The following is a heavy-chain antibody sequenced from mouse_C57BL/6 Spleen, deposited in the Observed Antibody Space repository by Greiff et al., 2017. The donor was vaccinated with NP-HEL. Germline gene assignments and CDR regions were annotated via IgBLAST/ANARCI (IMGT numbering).Heavy chain of an antibody. Sequence: EVQLQESGGGLVKPGGSLKLSCAASGFTFSSYAMSWVRQTPEKRLEWVATISDGGSYTYYPDNVKGRFTISRDNAKNNLYLQMSHLKSEDTAMYYCARDRSNYGFFDYWGQGTTLTVS. CDR2: ISDGGSYT. CDR3: ARDRSNYGFFDY. CDR1: GFTFSSYA. D-gene: IGHD2-5*01. V-gene: IGHV5-4*01. J-gene: IGHJ2*01.